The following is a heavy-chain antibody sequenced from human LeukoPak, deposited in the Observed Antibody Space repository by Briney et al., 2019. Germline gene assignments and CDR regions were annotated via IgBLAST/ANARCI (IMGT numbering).Heavy chain of an antibody. CDR2: ISAYNGNT. CDR3: ARVGYCSSTSRYLWFDY. D-gene: IGHD2-2*01. V-gene: IGHV1-18*01. Sequence: ASVKDSCEASGYTFTSYGISWVRPAPGQGLERMGWISAYNGNTNYAQKLQGRVTMTTDTSTSTAYMELRSLRSDDTAVYYCARVGYCSSTSRYLWFDYWGQGTLVTVSS. CDR1: GYTFTSYG. J-gene: IGHJ4*02.